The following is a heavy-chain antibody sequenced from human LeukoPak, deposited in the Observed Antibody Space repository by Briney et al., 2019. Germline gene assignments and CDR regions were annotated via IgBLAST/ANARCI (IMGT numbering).Heavy chain of an antibody. J-gene: IGHJ4*02. CDR3: ARVYYGSGSSPLDY. D-gene: IGHD3-10*01. Sequence: SETLSLTCTVSGGSVSSYGYYWGWIRQPPGKGLEWIGSIYYSGITYYNPSLKSRVTISVDTSKNQFSLKLSSVTAADTAVYYCARVYYGSGSSPLDYWGQGTLVTVSS. CDR2: IYYSGIT. V-gene: IGHV4-39*07. CDR1: GGSVSSYGYY.